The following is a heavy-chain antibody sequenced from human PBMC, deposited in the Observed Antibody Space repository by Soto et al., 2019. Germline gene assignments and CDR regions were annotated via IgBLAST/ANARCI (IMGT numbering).Heavy chain of an antibody. Sequence: QVQLQESGPGLAKPSETLSLTCSISGGSISDYQWNWIRQPPGKGLEGIGYIYYSGRTNYNPSLKIRLTVSLDTSTRQFSLRLRSVTAADTAVYYCARMRGLGEISPYLDYWGQGALVTVSS. CDR1: GGSISDYQ. CDR3: ARMRGLGEISPYLDY. V-gene: IGHV4-59*01. CDR2: IYYSGRT. J-gene: IGHJ4*02. D-gene: IGHD3-16*01.